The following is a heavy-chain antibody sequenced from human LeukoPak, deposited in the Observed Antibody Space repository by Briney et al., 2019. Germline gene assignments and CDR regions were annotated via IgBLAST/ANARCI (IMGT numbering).Heavy chain of an antibody. CDR3: ARRVQWRLPVDP. V-gene: IGHV4-39*01. Sequence: GSLRLSCAASGFTLSNYAMTWLRQPPGKGLELIGSIYNNGNTYNNPSLQSRVTISVDTSKNQFSLKLSSVTAADTAVYYCARRVQWRLPVDPWGQGILVTVSS. CDR1: GFTLSNYA. J-gene: IGHJ5*02. D-gene: IGHD6-25*01. CDR2: IYNNGNT.